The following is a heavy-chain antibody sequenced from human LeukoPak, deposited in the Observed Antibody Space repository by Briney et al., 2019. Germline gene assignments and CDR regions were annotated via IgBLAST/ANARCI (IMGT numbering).Heavy chain of an antibody. J-gene: IGHJ5*02. Sequence: SETLSLTCTVSGGSISSYYWSWIRQPPGKGLEWIGYIYYSGSTNYNPSLKSRVTISVDTSKNQISLKLSSVTAADTAVYYCARVSYDYVWGSYRYSWFDPWGQGTLVTVSS. V-gene: IGHV4-59*01. D-gene: IGHD3-16*02. CDR1: GGSISSYY. CDR2: IYYSGST. CDR3: ARVSYDYVWGSYRYSWFDP.